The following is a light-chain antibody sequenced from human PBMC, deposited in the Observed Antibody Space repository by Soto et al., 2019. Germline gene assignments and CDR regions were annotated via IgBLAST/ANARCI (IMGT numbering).Light chain of an antibody. CDR2: HAS. V-gene: IGKV1-5*01. CDR1: QSISNW. Sequence: DIQMTQSPSSLPACVGDRVTITCRASQSISNWLARYQQKPRTAPKLLIYHASTLESGVPSRFSGSGSGTEFTLTISSLQPDDFATYYRQQYNSYSFGQGTTGDIK. CDR3: QQYNSYS. J-gene: IGKJ1*01.